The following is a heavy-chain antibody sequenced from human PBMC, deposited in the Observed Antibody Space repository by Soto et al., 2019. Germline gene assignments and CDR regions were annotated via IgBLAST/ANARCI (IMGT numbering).Heavy chain of an antibody. J-gene: IGHJ4*02. CDR1: GYTFTSYY. Sequence: ASVKVSCKASGYTFTSYYMHWVRQAPGQGLEWMGIINPSGGSTSYAQKFQGRVTMTRDTSTSTVYMELSSLRSEDTAVYYCARLGVIVVVITTRPFDYWGQGTLVSVSS. CDR3: ARLGVIVVVITTRPFDY. V-gene: IGHV1-46*01. CDR2: INPSGGST. D-gene: IGHD3-22*01.